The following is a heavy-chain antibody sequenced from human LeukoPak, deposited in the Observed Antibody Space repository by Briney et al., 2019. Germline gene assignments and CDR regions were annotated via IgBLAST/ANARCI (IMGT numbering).Heavy chain of an antibody. CDR1: GASISSYY. V-gene: IGHV4-34*01. CDR2: INHRGST. Sequence: SETLSLTCTVSGASISSYYGNWIRQPPGKGLEWIGEINHRGSTNYNASRKRRVTISVDTSKNQFSLTLSSVTAADTAVYYCAKSLYGSGSYYNWFDPWGQGTLVTVSS. D-gene: IGHD3-10*01. CDR3: AKSLYGSGSYYNWFDP. J-gene: IGHJ5*02.